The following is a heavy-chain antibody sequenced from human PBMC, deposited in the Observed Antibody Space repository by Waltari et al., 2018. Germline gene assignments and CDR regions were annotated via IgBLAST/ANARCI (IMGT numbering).Heavy chain of an antibody. CDR2: INPNSGGT. Sequence: QVQLVQSGAEVKKPGASVKVSCKASGYTFTGHYMHWVRQAPGQGLEWMGWINPNSGGTNYAQKFQGRVTMTRDTSISTAYMELSRLRSDDTAVYYCAVSEGQAAAGTWAFDYWGQGTLVTVSS. J-gene: IGHJ4*02. CDR3: AVSEGQAAAGTWAFDY. V-gene: IGHV1-2*02. CDR1: GYTFTGHY. D-gene: IGHD6-13*01.